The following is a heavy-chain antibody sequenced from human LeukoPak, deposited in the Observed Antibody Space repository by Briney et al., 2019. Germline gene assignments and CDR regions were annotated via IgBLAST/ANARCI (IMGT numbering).Heavy chain of an antibody. D-gene: IGHD3-9*01. V-gene: IGHV4-34*01. Sequence: PSQTLSLTCAVYGGSFSGYYWSWIRQPPGKGLEWIGEINHSGSTNYNPSLKSRVTISVDTSKNQFSLKLSSVTAADTAVYYCARLSVLRYFDWLRHPPSNRKRLGNWFDPWGQGTLVTVSS. CDR3: ARLSVLRYFDWLRHPPSNRKRLGNWFDP. CDR1: GGSFSGYY. CDR2: INHSGST. J-gene: IGHJ5*02.